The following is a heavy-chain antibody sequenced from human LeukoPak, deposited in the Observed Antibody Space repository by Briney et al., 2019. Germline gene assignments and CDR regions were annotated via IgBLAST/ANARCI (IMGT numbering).Heavy chain of an antibody. CDR1: GFTFSSYA. J-gene: IGHJ4*02. V-gene: IGHV3-23*01. CDR3: VKVSGMYSSSWPTDI. CDR2: ITGSGSST. D-gene: IGHD6-13*01. Sequence: GGSLRLSCAASGFTFSSYAMSWVRQAPGKGLEWVSTITGSGSSTYYADPVKGRFTISRDKSMNTLFLQMSSLRAEDTAVYYCVKVSGMYSSSWPTDIWGQGTLVTVSS.